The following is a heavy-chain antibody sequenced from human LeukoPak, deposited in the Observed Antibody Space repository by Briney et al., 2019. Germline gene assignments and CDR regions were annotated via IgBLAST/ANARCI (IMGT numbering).Heavy chain of an antibody. D-gene: IGHD3-3*01. V-gene: IGHV1-69*13. CDR3: ARDGPAEAYYDFWSGPQNAFDI. CDR1: GGTFSSYA. J-gene: IGHJ3*02. Sequence: ASVKVSCKVSGGTFSSYAISWVRQAPGQGLEWMGGIIPIFGTANYAQKFQGRVTITADESTSTAYMELSSLRSEDTAVYYCARDGPAEAYYDFWSGPQNAFDIWGQGTMVTVSS. CDR2: IIPIFGTA.